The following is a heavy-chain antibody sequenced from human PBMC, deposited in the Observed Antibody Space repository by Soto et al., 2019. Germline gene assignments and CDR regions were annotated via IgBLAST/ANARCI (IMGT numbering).Heavy chain of an antibody. J-gene: IGHJ4*02. CDR1: GGSISSYY. V-gene: IGHV4-59*01. Sequence: QVQLQESGPGLVKPSETLSLTCTVSGGSISSYYGSWIRQPPGKGLEWFGYIYYSGSTNYNPSLKSRVTISVDTSKNQFSLKLSSVTAADTAVYYCARASYGRKGFDYWGQGTLVTVSS. CDR2: IYYSGST. D-gene: IGHD5-18*01. CDR3: ARASYGRKGFDY.